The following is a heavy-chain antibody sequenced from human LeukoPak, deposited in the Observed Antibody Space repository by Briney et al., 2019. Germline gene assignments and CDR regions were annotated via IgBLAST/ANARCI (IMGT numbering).Heavy chain of an antibody. V-gene: IGHV4-38-2*02. D-gene: IGHD3-10*01. CDR3: ARDYGSGSYYYKWFDP. J-gene: IGHJ5*02. CDR2: NYHSGST. CDR1: GYSISSGYY. Sequence: PSETLSLTCAVSGYSISSGYYWGWIRQPPGEGLEWIGSNYHSGSTYYNPYLKSRVTISVDASKNQFSLKLSSVTAADTAVYDCARDYGSGSYYYKWFDPWGQGTLVTVSS.